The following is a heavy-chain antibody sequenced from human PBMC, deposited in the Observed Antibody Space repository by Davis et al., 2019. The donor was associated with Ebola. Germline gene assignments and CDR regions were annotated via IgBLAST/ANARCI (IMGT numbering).Heavy chain of an antibody. CDR1: GFTFINYW. V-gene: IGHV3-74*01. Sequence: GESLKISCEGSGFTFINYWMHWVRQAPGKGPVWVPRINGDGSSTDYADSVKGRFTIARDNAKKTVYLQMNSLRVEDTAVYYCLRVGGSYPFDPWGQGTLVTVSS. CDR3: LRVGGSYPFDP. CDR2: INGDGSST. D-gene: IGHD1-26*01. J-gene: IGHJ5*02.